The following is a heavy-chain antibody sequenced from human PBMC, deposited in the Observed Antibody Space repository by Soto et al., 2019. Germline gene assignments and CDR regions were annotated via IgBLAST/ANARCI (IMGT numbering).Heavy chain of an antibody. CDR1: GFMFSTYS. V-gene: IGHV3-21*01. J-gene: IGHJ4*02. CDR2: ISSNSSYI. CDR3: ARDCYFLGCF. Sequence: PGGSLRLSCAASGFMFSTYSMNWVRQAPGKGLEWVSSISSNSSYIYYADSVKGRFTISRDDAKKSVYLQMSSLRVEDTAVYYCARDCYFLGCFWGQGTLVTVSS. D-gene: IGHD3-16*01.